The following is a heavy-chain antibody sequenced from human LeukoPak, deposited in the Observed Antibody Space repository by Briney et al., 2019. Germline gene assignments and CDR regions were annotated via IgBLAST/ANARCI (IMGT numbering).Heavy chain of an antibody. CDR3: ARRYCTNGVCYTDDAFDI. Sequence: GESLKISCKGSGYSFTSYWIGWVRQMPGKGLEWMGIIYPGDSDTRYSPSFQGQVTISADKSISTAYPQWSSLKASDTAMYYCARRYCTNGVCYTDDAFDIWGQGTMVTVSS. CDR2: IYPGDSDT. CDR1: GYSFTSYW. V-gene: IGHV5-51*01. D-gene: IGHD2-8*01. J-gene: IGHJ3*02.